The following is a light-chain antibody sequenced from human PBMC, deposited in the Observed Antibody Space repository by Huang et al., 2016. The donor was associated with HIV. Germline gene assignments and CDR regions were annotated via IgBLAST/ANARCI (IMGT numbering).Light chain of an antibody. CDR2: GAS. Sequence: EIVMTQSPATLSVSPGERATLSCRASQSVTGNLAWYQPKPGQAPRLLIYGASTRATGNAARFNASGSGTEFTLTINSLQSEDFAVYYCQQYINWPRTFGPGTKVDVK. J-gene: IGKJ3*01. CDR3: QQYINWPRT. CDR1: QSVTGN. V-gene: IGKV3-15*01.